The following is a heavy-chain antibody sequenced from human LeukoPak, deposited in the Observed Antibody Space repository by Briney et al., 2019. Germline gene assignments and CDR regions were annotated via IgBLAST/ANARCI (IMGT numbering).Heavy chain of an antibody. J-gene: IGHJ6*02. CDR3: ARDMPTYGMDV. V-gene: IGHV4-39*07. D-gene: IGHD2-2*01. CDR2: IYYSGST. Sequence: SETLSLTCTVSGGSISSSSYYWGWIRQPPGKGLEWIGSIYYSGSTYYNPSLKSRVTISVDTSKNQFSLKLSSVTAADTAVYYCARDMPTYGMDVWGQGTTVTVSS. CDR1: GGSISSSSYY.